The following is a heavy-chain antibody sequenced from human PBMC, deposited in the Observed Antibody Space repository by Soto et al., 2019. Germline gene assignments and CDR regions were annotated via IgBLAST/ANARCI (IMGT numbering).Heavy chain of an antibody. CDR3: GRDGDGSGSPDY. V-gene: IGHV3-64*01. J-gene: IGHJ4*02. CDR1: GFTFSSYA. D-gene: IGHD3-10*01. Sequence: EVQLVESGGGLVQPGGSLRLSCAASGFTFSSYAMHWVRQAPGKGLEYVSAISSNGGSTYYANSVKGRFTISRDNSKNTLYLQMGSRRAEDMAVYYCGRDGDGSGSPDYWGQGTLVTVSS. CDR2: ISSNGGST.